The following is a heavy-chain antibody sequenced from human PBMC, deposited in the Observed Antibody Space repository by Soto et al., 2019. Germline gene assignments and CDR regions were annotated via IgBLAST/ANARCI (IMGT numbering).Heavy chain of an antibody. CDR3: ATNHAYYYYYGMDV. V-gene: IGHV4-39*01. Sequence: KPSETLSLTCTVSGGSISSSSYYWGWIRQPPGKGLEWIGSIYYSGSTYYNPSLKSRVTISVDTSKNQFSLKLSSVTAADTAVYYCATNHAYYYYYGMDVRGQGTTVTVSS. CDR1: GGSISSSSYY. D-gene: IGHD7-27*01. CDR2: IYYSGST. J-gene: IGHJ6*02.